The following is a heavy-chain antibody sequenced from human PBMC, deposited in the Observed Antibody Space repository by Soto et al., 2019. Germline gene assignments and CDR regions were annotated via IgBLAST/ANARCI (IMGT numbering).Heavy chain of an antibody. CDR3: ARLRYYDFWSGYQYGMDV. Sequence: PSETLSLTCTVSGGSISSGCWSWIRQPPGKGLEWIGYIYYSGSTYYNPSLKSRVTISVDTSKNQFSLKLSSVTAADTAVYYCARLRYYDFWSGYQYGMDVWGQGTTVTVSS. J-gene: IGHJ6*02. CDR1: GGSISSGC. V-gene: IGHV4-59*12. CDR2: IYYSGST. D-gene: IGHD3-3*01.